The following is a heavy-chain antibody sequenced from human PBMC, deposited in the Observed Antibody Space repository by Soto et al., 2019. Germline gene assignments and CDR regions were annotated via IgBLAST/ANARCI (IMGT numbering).Heavy chain of an antibody. D-gene: IGHD1-1*01. J-gene: IGHJ3*02. CDR2: INPSGGST. Sequence: ASVKLSCKASGYTFTSNYVHWVRQAPGQGLEWMGIINPSGGSTSYAQKFQGRVNMTRDTSTSTVYMELSSLRSEDTAVYYCARESRLDHDAFDIWDQGTMVTVSS. CDR3: ARESRLDHDAFDI. CDR1: GYTFTSNY. V-gene: IGHV1-46*01.